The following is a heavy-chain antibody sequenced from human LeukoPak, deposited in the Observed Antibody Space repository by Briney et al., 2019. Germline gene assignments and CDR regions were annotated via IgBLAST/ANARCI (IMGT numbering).Heavy chain of an antibody. J-gene: IGHJ3*02. V-gene: IGHV4-4*07. CDR2: IYTSGST. D-gene: IGHD2-21*02. CDR1: GGSISSYY. CDR3: ARDPAYCGGDCYEGAFDI. Sequence: PSETLSLTCAVYGGSISSYYWSWIRQPAGKGLEWIGRIYTSGSTNYNPSLKGRVTMSVDTSKNQFSLKLSSVTAADTAVYYCARDPAYCGGDCYEGAFDIWGQGTMVTVSS.